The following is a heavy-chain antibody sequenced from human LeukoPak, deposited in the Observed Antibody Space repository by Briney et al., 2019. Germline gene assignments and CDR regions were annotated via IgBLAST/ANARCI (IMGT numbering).Heavy chain of an antibody. CDR1: GFTFSSYW. Sequence: GGSLRLSCAASGFTFSSYWMSWVRQAPGKGLEWVANIKQDGSEKYYVDSVKGRFTISRDNAKNSLYLQMNSLRAEDTAVYYCARGLVRPMYYMDVWGKGSPVTVSS. CDR3: ARGLVRPMYYMDV. J-gene: IGHJ6*03. CDR2: IKQDGSEK. D-gene: IGHD6-19*01. V-gene: IGHV3-7*01.